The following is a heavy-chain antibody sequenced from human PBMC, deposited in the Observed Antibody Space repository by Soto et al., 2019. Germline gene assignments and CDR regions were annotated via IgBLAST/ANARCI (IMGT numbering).Heavy chain of an antibody. V-gene: IGHV3-21*01. Sequence: EVQLVESGGGLVKPGGSLRLSCAASGFTFSSYSMNWVRQAPGKGLEWVSSISSSSSYIYYADSVKGRFTISRDNAKNSLYLQMNSLRAEDTAVYCGARCIGRSPHFDYWGQGTLVTVSS. CDR1: GFTFSSYS. CDR2: ISSSSSYI. J-gene: IGHJ4*02. CDR3: ARCIGRSPHFDY. D-gene: IGHD1-26*01.